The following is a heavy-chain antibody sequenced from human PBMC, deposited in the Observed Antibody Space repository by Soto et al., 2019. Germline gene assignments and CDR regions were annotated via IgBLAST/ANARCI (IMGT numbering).Heavy chain of an antibody. CDR1: GDSIGSGNKY. Sequence: PSETLSLTCTVSGDSIGSGNKYWSWIQQAPGKGLEWIGYIFSSGTTYYNPSLKSRLTMSLDTSQNQFSLKLNSVTAADTAVYFCARVPSPFDFYYAMDVWGQGTTVTVYS. CDR3: ARVPSPFDFYYAMDV. CDR2: IFSSGTT. D-gene: IGHD3-16*01. J-gene: IGHJ6*02. V-gene: IGHV4-30-4*02.